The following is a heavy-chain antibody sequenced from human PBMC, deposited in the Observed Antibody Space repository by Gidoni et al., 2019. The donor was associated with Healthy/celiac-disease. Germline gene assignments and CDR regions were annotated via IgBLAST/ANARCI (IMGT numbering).Heavy chain of an antibody. V-gene: IGHV3-30-3*01. CDR1: GFAFSSYD. Sequence: QVQRVESGGGVVQRGRSLRLSCAASGFAFSSYDMHWVRQAPGKGLEWVAVISYDGSNKDYAYSVKGRFTISRDNSKSTLSLQMNSLRPEDTAVYYCARVRRAAAELDYWGQGTLVTVSS. CDR3: ARVRRAAAELDY. CDR2: ISYDGSNK. D-gene: IGHD6-13*01. J-gene: IGHJ4*02.